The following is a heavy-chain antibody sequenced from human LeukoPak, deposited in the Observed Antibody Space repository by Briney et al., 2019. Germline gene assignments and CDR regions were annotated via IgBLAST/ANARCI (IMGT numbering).Heavy chain of an antibody. CDR2: INTNTGNP. J-gene: IGHJ4*02. CDR1: GYTFTSYA. CDR3: ARSRGDPRGGQQLVRLYDY. V-gene: IGHV7-4-1*02. Sequence: ASVNVCCKASGYTFTSYAMNWVRQAPGQGLEWMGWINTNTGNPTYAQGFTGRFVFSLDTSVSTAYLQISSLKAEDTAVYYCARSRGDPRGGQQLVRLYDYWGQGTLVTVSS. D-gene: IGHD6-13*01.